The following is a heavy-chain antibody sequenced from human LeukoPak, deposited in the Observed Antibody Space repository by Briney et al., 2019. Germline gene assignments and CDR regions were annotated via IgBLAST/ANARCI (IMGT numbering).Heavy chain of an antibody. D-gene: IGHD3-10*01. J-gene: IGHJ6*03. V-gene: IGHV4-34*01. CDR2: INHSGST. CDR3: ASVNRITMVRGATPPYYYYYMDV. CDR1: GGSFSGYY. Sequence: PSETLSLTCAVYGGSFSGYYWSWIRQPPGKGLEWIGEINHSGSTNYNPSLKSRVTISVDPSKSQFSLKLSSVTAADTAVYYCASVNRITMVRGATPPYYYYYMDVWGKGTTVTVSS.